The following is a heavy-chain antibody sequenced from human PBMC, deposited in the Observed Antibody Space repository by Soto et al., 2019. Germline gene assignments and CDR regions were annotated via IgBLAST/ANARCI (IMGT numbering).Heavy chain of an antibody. J-gene: IGHJ4*02. Sequence: PSETLSLTRTVSGGSVSGGSYFWSWVRQPTGKGVEWIGYFYYSGRTKYNPSLKSRVTILEDTSKNQFSLKLNSVTAADTAVYYCPREGRMGTFDYWGQGALVTVSS. D-gene: IGHD1-1*01. CDR2: FYYSGRT. CDR1: GGSVSGGSYF. CDR3: PREGRMGTFDY. V-gene: IGHV4-61*01.